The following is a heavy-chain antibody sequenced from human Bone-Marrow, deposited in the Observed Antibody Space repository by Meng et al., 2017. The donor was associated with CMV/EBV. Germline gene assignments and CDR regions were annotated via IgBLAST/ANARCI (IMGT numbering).Heavy chain of an antibody. Sequence: GGSLRLSCVASGFIFSSYEMTWVRQAPGKGLEWLAHISSGATNTYHADSVKGRFTISRDNAKNSLYLQMNSLRAEDTAVYYCARDGVVGATTSYYGMDVWGQGTTVTVSS. CDR2: ISSGATNT. J-gene: IGHJ6*02. D-gene: IGHD1-26*01. CDR1: GFIFSSYE. V-gene: IGHV3-48*03. CDR3: ARDGVVGATTSYYGMDV.